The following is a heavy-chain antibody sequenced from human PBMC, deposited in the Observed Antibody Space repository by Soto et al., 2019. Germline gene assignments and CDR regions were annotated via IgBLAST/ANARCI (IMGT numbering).Heavy chain of an antibody. CDR1: GGSISSGSYF. J-gene: IGHJ4*02. D-gene: IGHD3-16*01. V-gene: IGHV4-31*03. CDR2: IYYSGST. Sequence: SETLSLTCTVSGGSISSGSYFWSWIRQHPGKGLEWIAYIYYSGSTYYNPSLKSRLIISVDTSKNQFSLKLSSVTAADTAVYYFARGDYIWGSPKRGFDCWGQGTLVTVSS. CDR3: ARGDYIWGSPKRGFDC.